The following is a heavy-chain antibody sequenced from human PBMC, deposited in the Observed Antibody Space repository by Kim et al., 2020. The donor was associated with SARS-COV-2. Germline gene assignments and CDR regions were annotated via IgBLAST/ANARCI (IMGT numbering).Heavy chain of an antibody. CDR1: GYTFTTYT. CDR2: INAGNGNT. CDR3: ARERYSSNWHPDS. V-gene: IGHV1-3*01. J-gene: IGHJ4*02. Sequence: ASVKVSCKASGYTFTTYTMHWVRQAPGQRLEWMGWINAGNGNTKFSQKFQGRVTITRDTSASTAYMELSSLRSEDTAVYYCARERYSSNWHPDSWGQGTLVTVSS. D-gene: IGHD6-13*01.